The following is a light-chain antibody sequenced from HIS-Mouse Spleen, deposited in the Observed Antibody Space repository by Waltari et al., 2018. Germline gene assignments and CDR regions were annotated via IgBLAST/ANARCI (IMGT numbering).Light chain of an antibody. CDR2: DAS. V-gene: IGLV3-21*03. J-gene: IGLJ2*01. Sequence: SYVLTQPPSVSVAPGKTARITCGGNNIGSTSVHRYQQKPGQAPVLVVYDASDRPSGIPERFSGSNSGNTATLTISRVEAGDEADYYCQVWDSSSDHVVFGGGTKLTVL. CDR3: QVWDSSSDHVV. CDR1: NIGSTS.